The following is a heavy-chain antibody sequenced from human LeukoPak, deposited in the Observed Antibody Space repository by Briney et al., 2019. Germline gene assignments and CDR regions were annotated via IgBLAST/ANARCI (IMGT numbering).Heavy chain of an antibody. V-gene: IGHV1-3*01. CDR2: INAGNGNT. D-gene: IGHD1-14*01. J-gene: IGHJ4*02. CDR1: GYTFTSYA. CDR3: AARDSANRNYFDY. Sequence: ASVKVSCKASGYTFTSYAMHWVRQAPGQRLEWMGWINAGNGNTKYSQKFQGRVTITRDMSTSTAYMELSSLRSEDTAVYYCAARDSANRNYFDYWGQGTLVTVSS.